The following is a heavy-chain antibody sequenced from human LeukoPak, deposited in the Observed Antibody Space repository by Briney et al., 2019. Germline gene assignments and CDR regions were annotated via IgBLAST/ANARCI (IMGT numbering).Heavy chain of an antibody. V-gene: IGHV3-7*01. CDR1: GFNFSNYW. D-gene: IGHD3-3*01. CDR2: INQDGSEK. CDR3: ARDQGPDDFWSGL. Sequence: GGSLRLSCAASGFNFSNYWMSWVRQAPGKGLEWVANINQDGSEKYYLDSVKGRFTISRDNAKNSLYLQMNSLRAEDTAVYYCARDQGPDDFWSGLWGQGTLVTVSS. J-gene: IGHJ4*02.